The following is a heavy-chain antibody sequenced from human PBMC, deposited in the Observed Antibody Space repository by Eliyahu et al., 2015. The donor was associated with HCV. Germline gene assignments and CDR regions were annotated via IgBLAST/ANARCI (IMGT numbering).Heavy chain of an antibody. Sequence: EVQLVESGGGWVQPGGSLRLSCAASGFTVSRNYMTWVRQAPGKGLEWVSVIHSGGSTYYADSVKGRFTISRDNAKNTVYVQMNSLRDEDTAVYYCAGGKSPLYDWGQGTQVTVSS. CDR1: GFTVSRNY. J-gene: IGHJ4*02. CDR2: IHSGGST. V-gene: IGHV3-66*01. D-gene: IGHD1-26*01. CDR3: AGGKSPLYD.